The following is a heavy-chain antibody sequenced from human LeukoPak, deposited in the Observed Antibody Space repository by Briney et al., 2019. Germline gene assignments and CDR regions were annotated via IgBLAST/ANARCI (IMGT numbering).Heavy chain of an antibody. V-gene: IGHV3-21*01. CDR2: ISNSSSYI. J-gene: IGHJ4*02. CDR1: GFTFSSYA. CDR3: ARDMAAFDY. Sequence: PGGSLRLSCAASGFTFSSYAMSWVRQAPGKGLEWVSSISNSSSYIYYADSVKGRFTIFRDNAKNSLYLQMNSLRAEDTAVYYCARDMAAFDYWGQGTLITVSS. D-gene: IGHD5-24*01.